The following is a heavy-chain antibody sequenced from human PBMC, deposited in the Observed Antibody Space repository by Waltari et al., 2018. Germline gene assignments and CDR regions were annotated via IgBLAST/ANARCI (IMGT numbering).Heavy chain of an antibody. Sequence: QVQLVQSGAEVKKPGSSVKVSCKASGGTFSSYTISWVRQAPGHGLEWMGRIIPILGIAKYAQKCEGRVTSTADKYTSTAYMELSSLRTEETAVYYCAREGSDTAMVTFDYWGQGTLVIVSS. CDR1: GGTFSSYT. CDR3: AREGSDTAMVTFDY. V-gene: IGHV1-69*02. D-gene: IGHD5-18*01. CDR2: IIPILGIA. J-gene: IGHJ4*02.